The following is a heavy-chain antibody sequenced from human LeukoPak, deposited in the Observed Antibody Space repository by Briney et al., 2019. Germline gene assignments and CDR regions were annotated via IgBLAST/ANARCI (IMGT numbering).Heavy chain of an antibody. J-gene: IGHJ4*02. CDR1: GFTFSSYY. D-gene: IGHD4-17*01. CDR3: ARILLLTTD. CDR2: ISSSDSTI. Sequence: GGSLRLSCTASGFTFSSYYMNCVRQAPGKGLECVSYISSSDSTIYYADAVKAPFTISRDNDKNSMYLQMNSLRAEDTAVYYCARILLLTTDWGQGTLVTVSS. V-gene: IGHV3-48*03.